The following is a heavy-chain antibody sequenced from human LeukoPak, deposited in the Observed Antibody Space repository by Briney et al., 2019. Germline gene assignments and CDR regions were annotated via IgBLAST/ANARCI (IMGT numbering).Heavy chain of an antibody. V-gene: IGHV3-9*01. CDR1: GFTFDDYA. D-gene: IGHD5-18*01. CDR3: AKDGGYSYARGAFDI. J-gene: IGHJ3*02. Sequence: GRSLRLSCAASGFTFDDYAMHWVRQAPGKGLEWVSGISWNSGSIGYADSVKGRFTISGDNAKNSLYLQMNSLRAEDTALYYCAKDGGYSYARGAFDIWGQGTMVTVSS. CDR2: ISWNSGSI.